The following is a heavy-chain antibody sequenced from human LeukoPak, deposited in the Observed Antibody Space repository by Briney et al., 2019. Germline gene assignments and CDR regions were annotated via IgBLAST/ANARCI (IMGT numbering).Heavy chain of an antibody. J-gene: IGHJ6*02. V-gene: IGHV4-59*08. CDR3: ARQGFVLELRYHHGMDV. CDR2: IYYSGST. CDR1: GVSISGYY. Sequence: PSETLSLTCTVSGVSISGYYWSWIRQAPGKGLEWIGNIYYSGSTTYNPSLRSRVTISVDTSENQFSLKLRSVTAADTAVYYCARQGFVLELRYHHGMDVWGQGTTVTVSS. D-gene: IGHD3-3*01.